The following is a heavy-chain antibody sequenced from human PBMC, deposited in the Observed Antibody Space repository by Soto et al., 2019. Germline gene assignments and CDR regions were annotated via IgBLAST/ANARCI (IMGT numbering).Heavy chain of an antibody. CDR1: GFTFSSYS. V-gene: IGHV3-48*02. CDR2: ISSSSGTI. Sequence: GGSLRLSCAASGFTFSSYSMNWVRQAPGKGLEWVSYISSSSGTIYYADSVKGRFTISRDNAKNSLYLQMNSLRDEDTAVYYCARSGRGYSYGWFVGWFDPWGQGTLVTVSS. CDR3: ARSGRGYSYGWFVGWFDP. J-gene: IGHJ5*02. D-gene: IGHD5-18*01.